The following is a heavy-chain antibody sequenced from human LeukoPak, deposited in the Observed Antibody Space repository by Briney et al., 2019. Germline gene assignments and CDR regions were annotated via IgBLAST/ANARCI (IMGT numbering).Heavy chain of an antibody. V-gene: IGHV3-23*01. D-gene: IGHD6-19*01. J-gene: IGHJ4*02. Sequence: GGTLRLSCAASGFTFSSYGMSWVRQAPGKGLERVSAITGSGGSTYYADSVKGRFTISRDNSKNTLYLQMNSLRAEDTAVYYCAKEGLSLAVAGHFDYWGQGTLVTVSS. CDR1: GFTFSSYG. CDR2: ITGSGGST. CDR3: AKEGLSLAVAGHFDY.